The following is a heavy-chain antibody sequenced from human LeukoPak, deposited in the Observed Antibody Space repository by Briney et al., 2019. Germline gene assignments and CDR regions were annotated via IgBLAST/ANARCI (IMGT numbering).Heavy chain of an antibody. D-gene: IGHD4-23*01. CDR1: GFTFSSYE. Sequence: GGSLRLSCAASGFTFSSYEMNWVRQAPGKGLEWVSYISSSGSTIYYADSVKGRFTISRDNAKNSLYLQMNSLRAEDTAVYYCARDSGSPYGGNALGYWGQGTLVTVSS. CDR3: ARDSGSPYGGNALGY. J-gene: IGHJ4*02. V-gene: IGHV3-48*03. CDR2: ISSSGSTI.